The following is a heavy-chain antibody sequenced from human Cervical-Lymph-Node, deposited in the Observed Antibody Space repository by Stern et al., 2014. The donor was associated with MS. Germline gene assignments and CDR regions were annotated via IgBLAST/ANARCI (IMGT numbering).Heavy chain of an antibody. Sequence: EVHLVESGGGLVQPGGSLKVSCAASGFTFSASVIHWVRQASGNGLEWVGRIRNKGKNYATAYAVSVKGRFTISRDDSKNTAYLHMNSLKAEDTAVYYCAPSSAIWGRGTMVTVSS. J-gene: IGHJ3*02. V-gene: IGHV3-73*01. CDR2: IRNKGKNYAT. CDR3: APSSAI. CDR1: GFTFSASV.